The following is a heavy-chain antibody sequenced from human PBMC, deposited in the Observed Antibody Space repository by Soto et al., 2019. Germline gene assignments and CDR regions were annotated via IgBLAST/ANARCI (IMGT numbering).Heavy chain of an antibody. V-gene: IGHV4-28*01. J-gene: IGHJ4*02. CDR2: IYYSGTT. CDR3: ARRAIQGPIDY. CDR1: GYSISSSNW. Sequence: QVQLQESGPGLVKPSDTLSLTCAASGYSISSSNWWGWIRQPPGKGLEWIGYIYYSGTTYYNPSLKSRVTISVDTSKTQFSLKLTSVTAVDTAVYYCARRAIQGPIDYWGQGTLVTVSS.